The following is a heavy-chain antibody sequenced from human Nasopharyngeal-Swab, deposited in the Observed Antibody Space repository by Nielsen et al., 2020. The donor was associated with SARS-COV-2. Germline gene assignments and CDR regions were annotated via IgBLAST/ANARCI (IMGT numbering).Heavy chain of an antibody. CDR1: GFTFSSYS. CDR2: ISSSSSTI. CDR3: ARGETAMAKYYYYGMDV. D-gene: IGHD5-18*01. J-gene: IGHJ6*02. V-gene: IGHV3-48*02. Sequence: GESLKISCAAFGFTFSSYSMNWVRQAPGKGLEWVSYISSSSSTIYYADSVKGRFTISRDNAKNSLYLQMNSLRDEDTAVYYCARGETAMAKYYYYGMDVWGQGTTVTVSS.